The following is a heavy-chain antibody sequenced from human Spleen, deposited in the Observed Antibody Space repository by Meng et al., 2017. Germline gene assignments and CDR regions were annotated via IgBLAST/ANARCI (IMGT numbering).Heavy chain of an antibody. J-gene: IGHJ6*02. CDR1: GFTFSSYW. D-gene: IGHD3-3*01. Sequence: GESLKISCAASGFTFSSYWMSWVRQAPGKGLEWVANIKQDGSEKYYVDSVKGRFTISRDKSKNTLYLQMNSLRSDDTALYYCVRESYNTHMDVWGQGTTVTVSS. V-gene: IGHV3-7*01. CDR3: VRESYNTHMDV. CDR2: IKQDGSEK.